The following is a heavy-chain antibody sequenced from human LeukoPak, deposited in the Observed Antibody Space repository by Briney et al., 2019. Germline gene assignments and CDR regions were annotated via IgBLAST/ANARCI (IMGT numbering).Heavy chain of an antibody. D-gene: IGHD4-23*01. V-gene: IGHV3-30*02. Sequence: PGGSLRLSCAASGFTFSSYGMHWVRQAPGKGLEWVAFIRYDGSNKYYADSVKGRFTISRDNSKNTLYLQMNSLRAEDTAVYYPARGGNSWPGGYFDYWGQGTLVTVSS. CDR1: GFTFSSYG. CDR2: IRYDGSNK. J-gene: IGHJ4*02. CDR3: ARGGNSWPGGYFDY.